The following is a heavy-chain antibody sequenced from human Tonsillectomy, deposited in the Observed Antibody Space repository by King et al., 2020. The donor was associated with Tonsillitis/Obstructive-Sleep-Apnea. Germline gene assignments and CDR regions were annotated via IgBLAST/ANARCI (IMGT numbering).Heavy chain of an antibody. J-gene: IGHJ4*02. D-gene: IGHD3-22*01. CDR1: GYTFTTYG. CDR3: ARDSMSHYYDSSGYYTFAY. V-gene: IGHV1-18*01. Sequence: VQLVESGAEVKKPGASVKVSCKASGYTFTTYGISWVRQAPGQGLEWMGWISAYNGDTNYSQKLQGRVTMTTDTSTSTAYMGVRSLRSDDTDVYYCARDSMSHYYDSSGYYTFAYWGQGTLVTVSS. CDR2: ISAYNGDT.